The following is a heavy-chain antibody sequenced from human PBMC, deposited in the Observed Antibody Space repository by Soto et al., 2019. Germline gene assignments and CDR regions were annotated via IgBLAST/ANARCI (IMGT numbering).Heavy chain of an antibody. CDR1: GYTLFRYG. CDR2: ISAYNGNT. Sequence: GSVEVSCKAFGYTLFRYGFSWGRQGPGQGLEWMGWISAYNGNTNYAQKLQGRVTMTTDTSTSTAYMELRSLRSDDTAVYYCARARGDSLTPYYFDFWGQGTLVTVSS. CDR3: ARARGDSLTPYYFDF. J-gene: IGHJ4*02. V-gene: IGHV1-18*01. D-gene: IGHD3-22*01.